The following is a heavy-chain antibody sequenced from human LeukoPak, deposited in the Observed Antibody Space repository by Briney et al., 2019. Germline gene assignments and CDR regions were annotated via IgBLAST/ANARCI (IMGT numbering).Heavy chain of an antibody. CDR2: IRYDGSNK. J-gene: IGHJ4*02. D-gene: IGHD1-26*01. Sequence: PGGSLRLSCAASGFTFSSYGMHWVRQAPGKGLEWVAFIRYDGSNKYYADSVKGRFTISRDNSKSTLYLQMNSLRAEDTAVYYCAKPDPYSGSYYYYFDYWGQGTLVTVSS. CDR3: AKPDPYSGSYYYYFDY. CDR1: GFTFSSYG. V-gene: IGHV3-30*02.